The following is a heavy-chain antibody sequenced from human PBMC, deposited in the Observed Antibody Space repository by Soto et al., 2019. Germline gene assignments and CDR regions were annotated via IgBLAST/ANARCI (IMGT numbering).Heavy chain of an antibody. CDR2: MSYDGSNE. CDR1: GFTFSSNA. V-gene: IGHV3-30-3*01. CDR3: ARDSILSGTTRPPPLDY. Sequence: QVQLVESGGGVVQPGRSLRLSCAASGFTFSSNAMHWVRQAPGKGLEWVAVMSYDGSNEYYADSVKGRFTISRDNSKNTQYLQMNSLRAEDTAVYYCARDSILSGTTRPPPLDYWGQGTLVTVSS. J-gene: IGHJ4*02. D-gene: IGHD4-17*01.